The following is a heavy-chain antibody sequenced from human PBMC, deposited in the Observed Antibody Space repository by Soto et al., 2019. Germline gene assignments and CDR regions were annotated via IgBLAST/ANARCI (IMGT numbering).Heavy chain of an antibody. J-gene: IGHJ4*02. CDR1: GFDFEDYA. D-gene: IGHD3-22*01. CDR3: AKSLYYYDSSPLGH. CDR2: TNSDGTDS. V-gene: IGHV3-43D*04. Sequence: PGGSLRLSCAAAGFDFEDYAMHWVRQVPGKGLEWVSLTNSDGTDSYYMDSVKGRFTISRDNAKSTLYLQMDRLRPEDTALYFCAKSLYYYDSSPLGHRGQGTLVTVSS.